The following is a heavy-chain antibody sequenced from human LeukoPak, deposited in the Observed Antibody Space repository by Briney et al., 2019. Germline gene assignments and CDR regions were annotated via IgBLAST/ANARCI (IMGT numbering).Heavy chain of an antibody. CDR1: GGSISSDH. J-gene: IGHJ3*02. V-gene: IGHV4-59*01. CDR3: ARKNDFGI. CDR2: IYYSGST. Sequence: PETLSLTCTVSGGSISSDHWNWIRQPPGKGLEWIGCIYYSGSTYYNPSLKSRVTISVDMSKSQFSLRLTSVTAADTAVYYCARKNDFGIWGQGTLVTVSS. D-gene: IGHD2/OR15-2a*01.